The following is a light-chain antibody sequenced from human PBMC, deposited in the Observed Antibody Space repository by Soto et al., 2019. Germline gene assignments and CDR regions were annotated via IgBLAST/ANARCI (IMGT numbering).Light chain of an antibody. CDR1: QSISSW. Sequence: IQMTQSPSTLSASVGDRVTITCRASQSISSWLAWYQQKPGKAPKLLIYKASSLESGVPSRFSGSGSGTEFTLTISSLQPDDFATYYCQQYNSYSQEYTFGQGTKLELK. V-gene: IGKV1-5*03. CDR3: QQYNSYSQEYT. CDR2: KAS. J-gene: IGKJ2*01.